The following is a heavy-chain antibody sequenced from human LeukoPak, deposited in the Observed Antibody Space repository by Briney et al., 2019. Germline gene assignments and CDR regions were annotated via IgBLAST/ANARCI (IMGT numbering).Heavy chain of an antibody. V-gene: IGHV3-11*01. J-gene: IGHJ4*02. CDR2: ISSSGSTI. CDR1: GFTFSDYY. CDR3: ARHTSTNYVPFDY. Sequence: GGSLRLSCAASGFTFSDYYMSWIRQAPGKGLEWVSYISSSGSTIYYADSVKGRFTISRDNAKNSLYLQMNSLRAEDTAVYYCARHTSTNYVPFDYWGQGTLVTVSS. D-gene: IGHD1-7*01.